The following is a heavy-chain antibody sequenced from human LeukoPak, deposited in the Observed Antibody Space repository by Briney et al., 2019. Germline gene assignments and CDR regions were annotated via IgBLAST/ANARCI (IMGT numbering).Heavy chain of an antibody. V-gene: IGHV1-69*05. CDR3: ATAADCSSTSCPFDY. CDR2: IIPIFGTA. CDR1: GGTFSSYA. D-gene: IGHD2-2*01. Sequence: ASVKVSCKASGGTFSSYAISWVRQAPGQGLEWMGGIIPIFGTANYAQKFQGRVTITTDESTSTAYMELSSLRSEDTAVYYCATAADCSSTSCPFDYWGQGTLVTVSS. J-gene: IGHJ4*02.